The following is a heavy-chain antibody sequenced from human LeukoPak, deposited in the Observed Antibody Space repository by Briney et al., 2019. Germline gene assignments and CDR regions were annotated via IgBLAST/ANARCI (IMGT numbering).Heavy chain of an antibody. CDR3: AGVTSSWTWDY. J-gene: IGHJ4*02. D-gene: IGHD6-13*01. CDR1: GFTFTSYA. Sequence: GGSLRLSCAAPGFTFTSYAMSWVRQAPGKGLEWVSIIYSGGGTYYSDSVKGRFTISRDNSKNTLYLQMNSLTAEDTAVYYCAGVTSSWTWDYWGQGTLVTVSS. CDR2: IYSGGGT. V-gene: IGHV3-66*01.